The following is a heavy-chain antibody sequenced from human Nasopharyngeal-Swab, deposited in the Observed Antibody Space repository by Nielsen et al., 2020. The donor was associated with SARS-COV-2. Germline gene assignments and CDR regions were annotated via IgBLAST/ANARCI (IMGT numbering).Heavy chain of an antibody. CDR3: AREKGYQVLLVYYYHGLDV. J-gene: IGHJ6*02. Sequence: GGSLRLSCAASGFSFSDYYISWSRHAPAPGLEWVSYISTYGRSTDYAHSVNGRFTISSDNATNLLFLQMNSLRADATAVYYCAREKGYQVLLVYYYHGLDVWGHGTAVTVSS. CDR1: GFSFSDYY. CDR2: ISTYGRST. D-gene: IGHD3-10*01. V-gene: IGHV3-11*01.